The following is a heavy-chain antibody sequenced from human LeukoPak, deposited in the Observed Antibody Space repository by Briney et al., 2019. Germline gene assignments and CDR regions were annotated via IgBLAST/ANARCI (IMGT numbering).Heavy chain of an antibody. D-gene: IGHD3-22*01. CDR1: EFTFSSYS. V-gene: IGHV3-48*01. J-gene: IGHJ4*02. CDR3: ARDFGLTYYYDTTVGLVDY. Sequence: GGSLRLSCAASEFTFSSYSMNWVRQAPGKGLEWVSYITNSGNSKSYADSVKGRFTISRDNTKNSLYLQMNGLRAEDTAVYYCARDFGLTYYYDTTVGLVDYWGQGTLVTVSS. CDR2: ITNSGNSK.